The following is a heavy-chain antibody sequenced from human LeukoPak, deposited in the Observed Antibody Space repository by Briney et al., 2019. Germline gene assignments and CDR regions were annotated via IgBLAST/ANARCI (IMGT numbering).Heavy chain of an antibody. J-gene: IGHJ4*02. Sequence: GGSLRLSCAASGFTFSSYAMHWVRQAPGKGLEYVSAITSNGGSAYYADSVKGRFTISRDNSRNTLYLQMSSLRAEDTAVYYCVGFRATAGLYWGQGTLVTVSS. D-gene: IGHD6-13*01. CDR2: ITSNGGSA. CDR1: GFTFSSYA. V-gene: IGHV3-64D*06. CDR3: VGFRATAGLY.